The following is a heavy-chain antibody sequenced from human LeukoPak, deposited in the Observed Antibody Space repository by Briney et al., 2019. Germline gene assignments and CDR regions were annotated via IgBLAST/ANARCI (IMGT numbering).Heavy chain of an antibody. J-gene: IGHJ3*02. CDR1: GYTFSNYG. CDR2: IIPIFGTA. CDR3: ARPLRLLDAFDI. V-gene: IGHV1-69*13. Sequence: SVKVSCKASGYTFSNYGISWVRQAPGQGLEWMGGIIPIFGTANYAQKFQGRVTITADESTSTAYMELSSLRSEDTAVYYCARPLRLLDAFDIWGQGTMVTVSS. D-gene: IGHD2-21*02.